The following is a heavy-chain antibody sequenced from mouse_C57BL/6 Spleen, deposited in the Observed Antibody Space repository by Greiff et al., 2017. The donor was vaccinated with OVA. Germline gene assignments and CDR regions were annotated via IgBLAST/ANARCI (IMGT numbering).Heavy chain of an antibody. Sequence: EVQLQQSGAELVRPGASVKLSCTASGFNIKDDYMHWVKQRPEQGLEWIGWIDPENGDTEYASKFQGKATITADTSSNTAYLQLSSLTSEDTAVYYCTSIITTVAPWFAYWGQGTLVTVSA. J-gene: IGHJ3*01. CDR3: TSIITTVAPWFAY. CDR1: GFNIKDDY. CDR2: IDPENGDT. D-gene: IGHD1-1*01. V-gene: IGHV14-4*01.